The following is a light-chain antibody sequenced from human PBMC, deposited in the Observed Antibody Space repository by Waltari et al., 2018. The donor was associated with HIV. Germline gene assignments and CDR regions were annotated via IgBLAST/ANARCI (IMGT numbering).Light chain of an antibody. J-gene: IGLJ2*01. Sequence: QSVLTQPPSASGTPGQRVTFSCSGSSSNIGSNPVDWYQKLPGTAPRLLIYNNNQRPSGVPDRFSGSKSGTSASLAISGLQSEDEADYYCAAWDDSLNGHVLFGGGT. CDR3: AAWDDSLNGHVL. CDR1: SSNIGSNP. CDR2: NNN. V-gene: IGLV1-44*01.